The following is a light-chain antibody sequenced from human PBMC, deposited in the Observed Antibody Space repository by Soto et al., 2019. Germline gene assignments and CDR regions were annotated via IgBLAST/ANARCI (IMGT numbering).Light chain of an antibody. J-gene: IGKJ4*01. V-gene: IGKV3-20*01. CDR2: GAG. CDR3: QQYGTSPRS. CDR1: QSVTRY. Sequence: EIVLTQSPGTLSLSPGESATLSCRASQSVTRYLAWYQQKPGQAPRLLIYGAGSRAAGTPDRISGTGSGTDFALTISRLEAEDSAVYYCQQYGTSPRSFGGGTKVEIK.